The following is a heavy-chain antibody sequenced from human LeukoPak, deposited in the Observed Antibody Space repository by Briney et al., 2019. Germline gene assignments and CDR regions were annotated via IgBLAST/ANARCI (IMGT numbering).Heavy chain of an antibody. Sequence: SETLSLTCAVSDDSISSDYWWSWVRQPPGRGLEWIGEIFHRGSTNYNPSLKSQVTISVDKSKNLFSLNVNSVTAADTAVYCCARHTGGSYLGTYYFDYWGQGTLVTVSS. CDR3: ARHTGGSYLGTYYFDY. CDR2: IFHRGST. J-gene: IGHJ4*02. D-gene: IGHD1-26*01. V-gene: IGHV4-4*01. CDR1: DDSISSDYW.